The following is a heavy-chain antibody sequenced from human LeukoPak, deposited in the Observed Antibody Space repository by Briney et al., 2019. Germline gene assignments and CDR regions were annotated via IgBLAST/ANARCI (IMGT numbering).Heavy chain of an antibody. J-gene: IGHJ4*02. D-gene: IGHD6-13*01. V-gene: IGHV3-30*03. CDR3: ARLDGSWYKDY. CDR2: TSNDGSEQ. CDR1: GFSISYYG. Sequence: GGSLRLSCAASGFSISYYGMHWVRQAPGKGLEWVAVTSNDGSEQNYADSVKGRFTISRDNAKNSLYLQMNSLRAEDTAVYYCARLDGSWYKDYWGQGTLVTVSS.